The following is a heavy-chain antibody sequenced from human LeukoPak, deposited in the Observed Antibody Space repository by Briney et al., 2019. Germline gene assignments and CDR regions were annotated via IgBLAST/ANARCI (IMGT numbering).Heavy chain of an antibody. D-gene: IGHD5-18*01. CDR3: ARGYSYGAPLRY. J-gene: IGHJ4*02. CDR1: GGSISSYY. CDR2: IYYSGST. V-gene: IGHV4-59*01. Sequence: SETLSLTCTVSGGSISSYYRSWIRQPPGKGLEWIGYIYYSGSTNYNPSLKSRVTISVDTSKNQFSLKLSSVTAADTAVYYCARGYSYGAPLRYWGQGTLVTVSS.